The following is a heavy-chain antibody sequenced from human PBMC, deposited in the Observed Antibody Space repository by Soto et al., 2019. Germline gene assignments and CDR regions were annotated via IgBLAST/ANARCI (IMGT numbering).Heavy chain of an antibody. CDR3: AREPSQGDNWKYVGWFDP. Sequence: QVQLMQSGAEVKKPGSSVKVSCKASGGSFSTFAITWVRQAPGQGLEWLGGIIPVFAKATYAQKFQGRVIITADRSTSTAYMELTSLTSDDTAVYYCAREPSQGDNWKYVGWFDPWGHGTLVTVSS. CDR2: IIPVFAKA. J-gene: IGHJ5*02. D-gene: IGHD1-7*01. V-gene: IGHV1-69*06. CDR1: GGSFSTFA.